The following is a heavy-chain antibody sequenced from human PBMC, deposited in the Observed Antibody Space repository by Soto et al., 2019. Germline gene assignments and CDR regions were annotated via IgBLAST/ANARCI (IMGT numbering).Heavy chain of an antibody. J-gene: IGHJ6*02. CDR2: IRARGGST. CDR1: GFTFSSYT. CDR3: AKSLGFCTSAGCSPHFYYVMDV. D-gene: IGHD2-8*01. Sequence: EVQLLESGGGLGQGGGSLRLSCAASGFTFSSYTMNWVRQAPGKGLEWVSLIRARGGSTYYADSVKGRFTISRDSSKNTLYLQMNSLRDEDTAVYYCAKSLGFCTSAGCSPHFYYVMDVWGQGTTVTVSS. V-gene: IGHV3-23*01.